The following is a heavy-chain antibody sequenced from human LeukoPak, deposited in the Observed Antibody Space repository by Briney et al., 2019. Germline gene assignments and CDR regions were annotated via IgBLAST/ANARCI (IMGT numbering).Heavy chain of an antibody. J-gene: IGHJ6*04. Sequence: GGSLRLSCAASGFSVNGDFLNWVRQAPGKGLEWVSYISSSGSTIYYADSVKGRFTISRDNAKNSLYLQMNSLRAEDTAVYYCAELGITMIGGVWGKGTTVTVSS. D-gene: IGHD3-10*02. CDR1: GFSVNGDF. CDR3: AELGITMIGGV. CDR2: ISSSGSTI. V-gene: IGHV3-48*03.